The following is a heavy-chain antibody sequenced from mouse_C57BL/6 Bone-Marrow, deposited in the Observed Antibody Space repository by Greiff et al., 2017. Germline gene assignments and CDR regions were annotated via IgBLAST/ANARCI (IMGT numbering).Heavy chain of an antibody. CDR3: AIRFYCYGISYDYYAMDY. CDR2: IHPSDSDT. D-gene: IGHD1-1*01. Sequence: VQLQQPGAELVKPGASVKVSCTASGYTFTSYWMHWVKQRPGQGLEWIGRIHPSDSDTNYNQKFKGKATLTVDKSSSTAYMQLSRLTSEVSAVYYCAIRFYCYGISYDYYAMDYWGQGTSVTVSS. V-gene: IGHV1-74*01. CDR1: GYTFTSYW. J-gene: IGHJ4*01.